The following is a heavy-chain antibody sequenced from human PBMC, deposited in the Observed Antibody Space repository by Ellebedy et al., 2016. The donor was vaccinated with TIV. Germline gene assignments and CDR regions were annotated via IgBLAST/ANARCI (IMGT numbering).Heavy chain of an antibody. D-gene: IGHD6-6*01. Sequence: SQTLSLTCAISGDSVSSNSAAWNWIRQSPSRGLEWLGRTYYRSKWYVDYAVSVKSRITINPDTSKNQFSLQLSSVTPEDTAVYYCARAGEYTSSSGMDVWGQGTTVTVSS. CDR2: TYYRSKWYV. V-gene: IGHV6-1*01. J-gene: IGHJ6*02. CDR3: ARAGEYTSSSGMDV. CDR1: GDSVSSNSAA.